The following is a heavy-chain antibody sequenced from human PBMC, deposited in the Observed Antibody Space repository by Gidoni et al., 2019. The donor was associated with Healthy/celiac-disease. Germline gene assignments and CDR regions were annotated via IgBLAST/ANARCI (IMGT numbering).Heavy chain of an antibody. Sequence: QVQLVESGGGLVKPGGSLRLSCAASGFTFSDYYMSWIRQAPGKGLEWVSYISSSSSYTNYADSVKGRFTISRDNAKNSLYLQMNSLRAEDTAVYYCASLFGEPWAVYFDYWGQGTLVTVSS. J-gene: IGHJ4*02. CDR2: ISSSSSYT. V-gene: IGHV3-11*06. CDR3: ASLFGEPWAVYFDY. CDR1: GFTFSDYY. D-gene: IGHD3-10*02.